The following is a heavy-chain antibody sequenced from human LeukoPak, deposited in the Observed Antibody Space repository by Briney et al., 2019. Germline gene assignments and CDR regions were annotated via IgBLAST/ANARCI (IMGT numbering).Heavy chain of an antibody. CDR3: ARTHSSRYNWFDP. CDR1: GGTFSSYA. D-gene: IGHD6-13*01. J-gene: IGHJ5*02. V-gene: IGHV1-69*06. Sequence: GSSVKVSCKASGGTFSSYAISWVRQAPGQGLEWMGGIIPIFGTANYAQKFQGRVTITADKSTSTAYMELSSLRSEDTAVYYCARTHSSRYNWFDPWGQGTLVTVSS. CDR2: IIPIFGTA.